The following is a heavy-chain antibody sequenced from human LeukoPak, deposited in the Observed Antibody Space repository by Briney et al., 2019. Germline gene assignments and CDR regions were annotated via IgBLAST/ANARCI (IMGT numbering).Heavy chain of an antibody. V-gene: IGHV3-74*01. Sequence: GGSLRLSCAASGFXLSRYWMHWVRQVPGKGLVWVSHINSDEATTTYADSVKGRFTISADKAKNTLYLQMNSLKAEDTAVYYCARDFIVGVSTLGFDLWGQGAMVTVSS. J-gene: IGHJ3*01. CDR1: GFXLSRYW. CDR2: INSDEATT. CDR3: ARDFIVGVSTLGFDL. D-gene: IGHD1-26*01.